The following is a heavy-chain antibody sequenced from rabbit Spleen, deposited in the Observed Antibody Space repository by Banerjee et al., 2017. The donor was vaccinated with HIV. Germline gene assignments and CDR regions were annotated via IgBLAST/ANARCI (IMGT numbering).Heavy chain of an antibody. Sequence: QSLEESGGGLVKPGASLTLTCKASGFDFSSGYDACWVRQAPGKGLEWIACIYAGSSGSTYYASWAKGRFTISKTSSTTVTLQVTSLTAADTATYFCARDAGTSFSSYGMDLWGPGTLVTVS. CDR3: ARDAGTSFSSYGMDL. CDR2: IYAGSSGST. V-gene: IGHV1S40*01. CDR1: GFDFSSGYD. D-gene: IGHD8-1*01. J-gene: IGHJ6*01.